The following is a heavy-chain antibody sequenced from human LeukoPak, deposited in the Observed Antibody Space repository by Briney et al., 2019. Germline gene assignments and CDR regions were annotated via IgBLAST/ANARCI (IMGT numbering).Heavy chain of an antibody. CDR2: ISSSSSTI. D-gene: IGHD5-12*01. V-gene: IGHV3-48*02. CDR3: ARHDGDILATINWFDP. CDR1: GFTFSSYS. Sequence: GGSLRLSCAASGFTFSSYSMNWVRQAPGKGLEWVLYISSSSSTIYYADSVKGRFTISRDNAKNSLYLQMNSLRDEDTAVYYCARHDGDILATINWFDPWGQGTPVTVSS. J-gene: IGHJ5*02.